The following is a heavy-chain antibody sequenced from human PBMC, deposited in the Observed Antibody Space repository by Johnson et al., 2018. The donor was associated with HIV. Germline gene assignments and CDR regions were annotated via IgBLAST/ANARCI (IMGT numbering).Heavy chain of an antibody. D-gene: IGHD1-26*01. V-gene: IGHV3-7*01. CDR3: ARGREDA. Sequence: VQLVESGGGLVQPGGSLRLSCAASGFTFRSYGMHRVRQAPGKGLEWVANINEDGREKHYVDSVRGRFTISRDNGKNSLSLQMNTLRADDKGVYFCARGREDAWGQGTMVTVSS. CDR2: INEDGREK. J-gene: IGHJ3*01. CDR1: GFTFRSYG.